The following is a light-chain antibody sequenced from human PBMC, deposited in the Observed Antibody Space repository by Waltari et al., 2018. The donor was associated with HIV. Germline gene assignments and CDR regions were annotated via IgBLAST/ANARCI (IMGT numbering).Light chain of an antibody. CDR3: QQSFSSPRT. Sequence: DIQMTQSPSSLSASVGDRVTISCRASQSISTHLNWYYQKPGKAPSLSIYGASSLQSRVPSRFSGSGSGTEFTLTINGLQPGDFATYYCQQSFSSPRTFGQGTKV. CDR2: GAS. J-gene: IGKJ1*01. CDR1: QSISTH. V-gene: IGKV1-39*01.